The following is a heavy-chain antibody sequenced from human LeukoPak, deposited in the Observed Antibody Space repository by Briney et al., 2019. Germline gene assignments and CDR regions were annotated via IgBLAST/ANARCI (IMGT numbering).Heavy chain of an antibody. CDR3: ATGGYDLDPYDI. Sequence: ASVKVSCKVSGYTLTELSMHWVRQAPGKGLEWMGGFDPEDGETIYAQKFQGRVTVTEDTSTDTAHMELSSLRSEDTAVYYCATGGYDLDPYDIWGQGTVVTVSS. J-gene: IGHJ3*02. V-gene: IGHV1-24*01. CDR2: FDPEDGET. CDR1: GYTLTELS. D-gene: IGHD3/OR15-3a*01.